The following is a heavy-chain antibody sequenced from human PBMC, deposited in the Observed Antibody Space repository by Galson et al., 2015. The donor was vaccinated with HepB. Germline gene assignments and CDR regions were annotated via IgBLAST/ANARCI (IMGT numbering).Heavy chain of an antibody. J-gene: IGHJ4*02. CDR2: IRGGGGST. D-gene: IGHD3-22*01. CDR1: GFTFSSHA. CDR3: AKILDYYDSSGYSYYFDY. V-gene: IGHV3-23*01. Sequence: SLRLSCAASGFTFSSHAMSWVRQAPGKGLEWVSAIRGGGGSTHNADSVKGRFTISRDNSKNTLYLQMNSLRAEDTAVYYCAKILDYYDSSGYSYYFDYWGQGTLVTVSS.